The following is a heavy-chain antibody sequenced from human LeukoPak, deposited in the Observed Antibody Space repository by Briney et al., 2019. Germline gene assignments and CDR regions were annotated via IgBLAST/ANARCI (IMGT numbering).Heavy chain of an antibody. CDR2: IIPIFGTA. V-gene: IGHV1-69*13. CDR3: ARERGSTGGFGESCDY. J-gene: IGHJ4*02. D-gene: IGHD3-10*01. CDR1: GGTFSSYA. Sequence: GASVKVSCKASGGTFSSYAISWVRQAPGQGLEWMGGIIPIFGTANYAQKFQGRVTITADESTSTAYMELSGLRSEDTAVYYCARERGSTGGFGESCDYWGQGTLVTVSS.